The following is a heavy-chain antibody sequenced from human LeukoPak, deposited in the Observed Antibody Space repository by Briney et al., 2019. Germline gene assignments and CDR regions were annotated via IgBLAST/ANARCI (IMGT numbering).Heavy chain of an antibody. V-gene: IGHV1-46*01. CDR3: ARIGPRYYFDY. J-gene: IGHJ4*02. CDR1: GYTFTGYY. Sequence: SVKVSCKASGYTFTGYYMHWVRQAPGQGLEWMGIINPSGGSTSYAQKFQGRVTMTRDMSTSTVYMELSSLRSEDTAVYYCARIGPRYYFDYWGQGTLVTVSS. CDR2: INPSGGST.